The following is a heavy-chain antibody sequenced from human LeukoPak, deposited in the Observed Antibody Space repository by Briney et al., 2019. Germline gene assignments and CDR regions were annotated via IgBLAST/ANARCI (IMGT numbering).Heavy chain of an antibody. V-gene: IGHV4-59*12. D-gene: IGHD3-10*01. CDR3: AREESGSGKGDAFDI. Sequence: KPSETLSLTCTVSGGSISSYYWSWIRQPPGKGLEWIGYIYYSGSTNYNPSLKSRVTISVDTSKNQFSLKLSSVTAADTAVYYCAREESGSGKGDAFDIWGQGTMVTVSS. CDR2: IYYSGST. CDR1: GGSISSYY. J-gene: IGHJ3*02.